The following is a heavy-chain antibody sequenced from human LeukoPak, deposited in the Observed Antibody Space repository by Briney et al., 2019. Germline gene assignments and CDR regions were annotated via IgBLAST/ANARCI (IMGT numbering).Heavy chain of an antibody. J-gene: IGHJ5*02. CDR3: ARPYYYDSRIDP. CDR2: MYYSGST. D-gene: IGHD3-22*01. Sequence: KPSETLSLTCTVSGGSISSGDYYWSWIRQPPGKGLEWIAYMYYSGSTYYNPSLKSRVTRSADTSKNQLSLKLSSVTAADTAVYYCARPYYYDSRIDPWGQGILVTVSS. CDR1: GGSISSGDYY. V-gene: IGHV4-30-4*01.